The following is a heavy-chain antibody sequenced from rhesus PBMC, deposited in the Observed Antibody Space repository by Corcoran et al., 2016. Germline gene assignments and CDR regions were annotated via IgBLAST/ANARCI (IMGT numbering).Heavy chain of an antibody. CDR2: ISGRTATT. CDR1: GGAISSSNW. CDR3: ARDPHYSGSWNVWDDYGLDS. J-gene: IGHJ6*01. D-gene: IGHD6-25*01. Sequence: QVQLQESGPGLVKPSETLSLTCAVSGGAISSSNWWSWIRQPPGKGLEWIGYISGRTATTSNHPSLKRRVTISTDTSKNQFALKLSSVTAADTAGYYCARDPHYSGSWNVWDDYGLDSWGQGVVVTVSS. V-gene: IGHV4-65*01.